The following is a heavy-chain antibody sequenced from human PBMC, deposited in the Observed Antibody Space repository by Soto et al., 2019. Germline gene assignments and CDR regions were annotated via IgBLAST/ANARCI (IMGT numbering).Heavy chain of an antibody. CDR3: ARGNYDILTGYPDGMDV. J-gene: IGHJ6*02. CDR2: IYPGDSDT. Sequence: GESLKISCKGSGYSFTSYWIGWVRQMPGKGLDLMGIIYPGDSDTRYSPSFQGQVTISADKSISTAYLQWSSLKASDTAMYYCARGNYDILTGYPDGMDVWGQGTTVTVSS. CDR1: GYSFTSYW. D-gene: IGHD3-9*01. V-gene: IGHV5-51*01.